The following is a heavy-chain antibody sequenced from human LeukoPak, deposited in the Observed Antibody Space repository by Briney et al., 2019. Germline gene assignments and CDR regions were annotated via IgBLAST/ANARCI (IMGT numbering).Heavy chain of an antibody. D-gene: IGHD6-13*01. V-gene: IGHV3-9*01. CDR1: GFTFDDYA. J-gene: IGHJ2*01. CDR3: AKSPAAGTRDWYFDL. CDR2: ISWNSGSI. Sequence: GRSLRLSCAASGFTFDDYAMHWVRQAPGKGLEWVSGISWNSGSIGYADSVKGRFTISRDNAKNSLYLQINSLRAEDTALYYCAKSPAAGTRDWYFDLWGRGTPVTVSS.